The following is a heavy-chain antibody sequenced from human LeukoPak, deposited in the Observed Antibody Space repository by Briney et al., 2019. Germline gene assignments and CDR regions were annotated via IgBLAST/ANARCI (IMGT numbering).Heavy chain of an antibody. CDR1: GYTFTSYY. D-gene: IGHD3-10*01. CDR3: ARSYYYGSGSTNPTKNWFDP. J-gene: IGHJ5*02. Sequence: GASVKVSCKASGYTFTSYYMHWVRQAPGQGLEWMGIINPSGGSTSYAQKFQGRVTMTRDTSTSTVYMELSSLRSEDTAVYYFARSYYYGSGSTNPTKNWFDPWGQGTLVTVSS. V-gene: IGHV1-46*01. CDR2: INPSGGST.